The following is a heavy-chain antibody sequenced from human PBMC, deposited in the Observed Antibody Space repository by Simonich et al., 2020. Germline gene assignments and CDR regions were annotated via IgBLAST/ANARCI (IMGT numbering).Heavy chain of an antibody. CDR3: ARDLRGSYYYYYYMDV. D-gene: IGHD1-26*01. V-gene: IGHV1-2*02. J-gene: IGHJ6*03. CDR2: INPNSGGT. CDR1: GYTFTGYY. Sequence: QVQLVQSGAEVKKPGASVKVSCKASGYTFTGYYMPWVRQAPGQGLAWMGGINPNSGGTNYAQKFQGRVTITRDTSISTAYMELSRLRSDDTAVYYCARDLRGSYYYYYYMDVWGKGTTVTVSS.